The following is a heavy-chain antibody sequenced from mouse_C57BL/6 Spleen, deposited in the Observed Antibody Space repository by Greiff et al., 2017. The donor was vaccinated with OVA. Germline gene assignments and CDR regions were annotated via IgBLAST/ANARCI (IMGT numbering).Heavy chain of an antibody. Sequence: EVQLQESGPGLVKPSQSLSLTCSVTGYSITSGYYWNWIRQFPGNKLEWMGYISYDGSNNYNPSLKNLISITRDTSKNQFFLKLNSVTTEDTATYYCARGLRFDYWGQGTTLTVSS. V-gene: IGHV3-6*01. D-gene: IGHD2-2*01. CDR2: ISYDGSN. CDR1: GYSITSGYY. CDR3: ARGLRFDY. J-gene: IGHJ2*01.